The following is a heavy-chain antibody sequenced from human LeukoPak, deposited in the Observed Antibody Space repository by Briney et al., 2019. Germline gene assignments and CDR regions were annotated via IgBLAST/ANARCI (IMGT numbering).Heavy chain of an antibody. D-gene: IGHD5-18*01. V-gene: IGHV3-23*01. CDR2: ISGSGGST. J-gene: IGHJ4*02. Sequence: PGGSLRLSCAASGFTFSSTAMSWVRQAPGKGLEWVSAISGSGGSTYYADSVKGRFTISRDNSKNTLYLQMNSLRAEDTAVYYCAKDPASYGLSYRDFWGQGNLVTVSS. CDR1: GFTFSSTA. CDR3: AKDPASYGLSYRDF.